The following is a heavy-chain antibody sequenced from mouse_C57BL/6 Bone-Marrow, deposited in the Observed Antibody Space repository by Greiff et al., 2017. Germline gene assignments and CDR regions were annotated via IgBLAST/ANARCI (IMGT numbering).Heavy chain of an antibody. CDR1: GYTFTSYW. CDR3: ARKFKGAMDY. Sequence: QVQLQQPGAELVMPGASVKLSCKASGYTFTSYWMHWVKQRPGQGLEWIGEIYPSDSYTNYNQKFKGKSTLTVDKSSSTAYMQLSSLTSEDAAVYYCARKFKGAMDYWGQGTSVTVSS. V-gene: IGHV1-69*01. J-gene: IGHJ4*01. CDR2: IYPSDSYT.